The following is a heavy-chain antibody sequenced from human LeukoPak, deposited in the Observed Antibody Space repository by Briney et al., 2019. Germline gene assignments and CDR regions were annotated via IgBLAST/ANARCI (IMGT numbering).Heavy chain of an antibody. D-gene: IGHD6-13*01. CDR3: ARPGASSPGNWFAS. CDR1: GYTFTNHA. CDR2: IDTANGNT. Sequence: GSVKVSCKASGYTFTNHAMHWVRQAPGQGLEWMGWIDTANGNTKYLQKFQGRVTITRDTSARIVYMELSSLRFEDTALYYCARPGASSPGNWFASWGQGSLVTVSS. V-gene: IGHV1-3*04. J-gene: IGHJ5*01.